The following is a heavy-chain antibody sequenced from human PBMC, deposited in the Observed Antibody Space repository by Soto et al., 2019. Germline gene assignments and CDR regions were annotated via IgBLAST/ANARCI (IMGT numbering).Heavy chain of an antibody. Sequence: QVQLVQSGAEVKKPGASVKVSCKASGYNFINYGITWVRQAPGQGLEWMGWVSAYNRNTNYAQKFEDRVTMTTDTSTTTAYMELRGLRSDDTAVYFWARERPWEPLPYWGQGTLVTVSS. J-gene: IGHJ4*02. D-gene: IGHD1-26*01. CDR1: GYNFINYG. CDR2: VSAYNRNT. CDR3: ARERPWEPLPY. V-gene: IGHV1-18*04.